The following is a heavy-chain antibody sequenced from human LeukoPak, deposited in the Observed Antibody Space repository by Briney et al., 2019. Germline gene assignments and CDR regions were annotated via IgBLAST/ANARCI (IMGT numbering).Heavy chain of an antibody. D-gene: IGHD5-18*01. CDR2: INSDGSST. V-gene: IGHV3-74*01. J-gene: IGHJ3*02. CDR1: GFTFSSYW. CDR3: ARDGPWIQLSSPRAFDI. Sequence: GGSLRLSCAASGFTFSSYWMHWVRQAPGKGLVWVSRINSDGSSTSYADSVKGRFTISRDNAKNTLYLQMNSLRAEDTAVYYCARDGPWIQLSSPRAFDIWGQGTMVTVSS.